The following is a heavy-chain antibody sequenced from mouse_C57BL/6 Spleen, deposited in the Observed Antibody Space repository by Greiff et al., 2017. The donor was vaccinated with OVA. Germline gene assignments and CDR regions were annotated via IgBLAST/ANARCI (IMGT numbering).Heavy chain of an antibody. J-gene: IGHJ3*01. D-gene: IGHD2-4*01. V-gene: IGHV1-26*01. CDR1: GYTFTDYY. CDR3: ARGYYDYDGTYAWFAY. CDR2: INPNNGGT. Sequence: EVQLQQSGPELVKPGASVKISCKASGYTFTDYYMNWVKQSHGKSLEWIGDINPNNGGTSYNQKFKGKATLTVDKSSSTAYMELRSLTSEDSAVYYCARGYYDYDGTYAWFAYWGQGTLVTVSA.